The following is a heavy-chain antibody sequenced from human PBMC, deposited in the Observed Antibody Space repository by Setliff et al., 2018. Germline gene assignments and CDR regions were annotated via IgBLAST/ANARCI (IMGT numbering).Heavy chain of an antibody. CDR2: IFSKGST. Sequence: PSETLSLTCTVSGGSISSGNYYWSWIRQPAGKAPEWIGHIFSKGSTNNNPSLKSRVTISVDTSKNQSSLKLSAVTAADTAVYFCARGYYNFLSGYYTPYYFDYWGQGTLVTVSS. CDR1: GGSISSGNYY. CDR3: ARGYYNFLSGYYTPYYFDY. D-gene: IGHD3-3*01. V-gene: IGHV4-61*10. J-gene: IGHJ4*02.